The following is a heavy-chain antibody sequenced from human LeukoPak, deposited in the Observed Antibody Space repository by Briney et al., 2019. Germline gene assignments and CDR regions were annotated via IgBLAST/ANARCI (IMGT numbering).Heavy chain of an antibody. V-gene: IGHV4-30-4*01. CDR1: GGSISRGDYY. Sequence: SQTLSLTCTVSGGSISRGDYYWSWIRQPPGKGLEWNGYNYYSRSTYYNPSLNSRITISVDTPKIQYSLLRSSVTAAQPAVYYCARKDGYNLGAFDIWGERTMGSVSS. CDR3: ARKDGYNLGAFDI. D-gene: IGHD5-24*01. J-gene: IGHJ3*02. CDR2: NYYSRST.